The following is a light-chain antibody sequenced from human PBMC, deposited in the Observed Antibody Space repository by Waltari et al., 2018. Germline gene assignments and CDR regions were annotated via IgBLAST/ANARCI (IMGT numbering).Light chain of an antibody. Sequence: QLMLTQSPSASASLGASVKLTCTLNSGHSDYASALHQQTPEKVPRVLMKVNSDGSYIKGDGIPDRFSGSSSGAERYLTISSLQSEDEADYYCQTGGFGIWVFGGGTKLTVL. CDR1: SGHSDYA. J-gene: IGLJ3*02. V-gene: IGLV4-69*01. CDR3: QTGGFGIWV. CDR2: VNSDGSY.